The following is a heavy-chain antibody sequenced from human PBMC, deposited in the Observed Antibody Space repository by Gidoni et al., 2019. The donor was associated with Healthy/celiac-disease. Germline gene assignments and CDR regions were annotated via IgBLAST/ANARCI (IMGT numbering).Heavy chain of an antibody. J-gene: IGHJ4*02. V-gene: IGHV3-15*01. CDR2: IKSKTDGGTT. CDR1: GFTFSHAW. Sequence: EVQLVEAGGGLVKPGGSLRIYCAAYGFTFSHAWMSWVRQAPGKGLEWVVRIKSKTDGGTTDYAAPVKGRFTISRDDSKNTLYLQMNSLKTEDTAVYYCTTDDDGAPRDYWGQGTLVTVSS. D-gene: IGHD4-17*01. CDR3: TTDDDGAPRDY.